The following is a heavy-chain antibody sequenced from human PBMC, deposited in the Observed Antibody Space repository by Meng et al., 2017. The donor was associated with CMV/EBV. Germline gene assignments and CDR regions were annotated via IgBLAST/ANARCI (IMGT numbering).Heavy chain of an antibody. CDR3: ARDGSDFWSGYFSPYYYYGMDV. CDR2: ISYDGSNK. CDR1: GFTFSSYA. Sequence: GESLKISCAASGFTFSSYAMHWVRQAPGKGLEWVAVISYDGSNKYYADSAKGRFTISRDNSKNTLYLQMNSLRAEDTAVYYCARDGSDFWSGYFSPYYYYGMDVWGQGTTVTVSS. D-gene: IGHD3-3*01. V-gene: IGHV3-30-3*01. J-gene: IGHJ6*02.